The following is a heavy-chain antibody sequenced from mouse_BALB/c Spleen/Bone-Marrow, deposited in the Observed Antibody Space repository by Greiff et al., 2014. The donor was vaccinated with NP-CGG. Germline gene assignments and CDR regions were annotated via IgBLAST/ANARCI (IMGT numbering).Heavy chain of an antibody. CDR2: INSNGGST. V-gene: IGHV5-6-3*01. D-gene: IGHD2-1*01. CDR3: ARGNYGNYVDYFDY. J-gene: IGHJ2*01. Sequence: EVKLVESGGGLVQPGGSLKLPCAASGFTFSSYGMSWVRQTPDKRLELVASINSNGGSTYYPDSVKGRFTISRDSAKNTLSLQMSSLKSEDTAMYYCARGNYGNYVDYFDYWGQGTTLTVSS. CDR1: GFTFSSYG.